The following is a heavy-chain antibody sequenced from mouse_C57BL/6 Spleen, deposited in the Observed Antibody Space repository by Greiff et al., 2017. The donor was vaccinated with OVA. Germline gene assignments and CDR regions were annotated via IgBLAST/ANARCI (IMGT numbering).Heavy chain of an antibody. CDR1: GYTFTDYE. J-gene: IGHJ4*01. V-gene: IGHV1-15*01. D-gene: IGHD2-4*01. Sequence: VKLQESGAELVRPGASVTLSCKASGYTFTDYEMHWVKQTPVHGLEWIGAIDPETGGTAYNQKFKGKAILTADKSSSTAYMELRSLTSEDSAVYYCTRSRGLRQFYAMDYWGQGTSVTVSS. CDR3: TRSRGLRQFYAMDY. CDR2: IDPETGGT.